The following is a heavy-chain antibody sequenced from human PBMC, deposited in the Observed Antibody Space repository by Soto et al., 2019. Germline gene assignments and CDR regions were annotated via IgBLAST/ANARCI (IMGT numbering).Heavy chain of an antibody. J-gene: IGHJ4*02. Sequence: SETLSLTCAVSGGSVASSHWWSWVRQSPGKGLEWIGEIYPSGNTKYNPSLKSRLTISVDKSKNQFSLKVTSVTAADTAVYFCARVTGVASGGPLDSWGQGTLVTVSS. D-gene: IGHD2-15*01. CDR1: GGSVASSHW. V-gene: IGHV4-4*02. CDR2: IYPSGNT. CDR3: ARVTGVASGGPLDS.